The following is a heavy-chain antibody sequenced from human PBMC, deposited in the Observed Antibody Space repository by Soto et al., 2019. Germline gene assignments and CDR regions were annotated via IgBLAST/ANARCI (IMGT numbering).Heavy chain of an antibody. CDR1: VRSISSGDYY. CDR3: ARAHYSYDSSGSYHYHY. J-gene: IGHJ4*02. Sequence: TLSLTCTVSVRSISSGDYYWSWIRKHPGKGLEWIGYIYYSGSTYYNPSLKSRVTISVDTSKNQFSLKLSSVTAADTAVYYCARAHYSYDSSGSYHYHYWGQVTLVT. V-gene: IGHV4-31*03. D-gene: IGHD3-22*01. CDR2: IYYSGST.